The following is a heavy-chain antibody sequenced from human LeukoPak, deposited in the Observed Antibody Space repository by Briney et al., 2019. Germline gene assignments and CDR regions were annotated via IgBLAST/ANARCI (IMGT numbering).Heavy chain of an antibody. J-gene: IGHJ4*02. CDR2: ISAYNGNT. V-gene: IGHV1-18*01. Sequence: GASVKVSCKASGYTFTSYGISWVRQAPGQGLEWMGWISAYNGNTNYAQKLQGRVTMTTDTSTSTAYMELRSLRSDDTAVYYCARDQIITMVRGVMNPEYWGQGTLVTVSS. CDR1: GYTFTSYG. CDR3: ARDQIITMVRGVMNPEY. D-gene: IGHD3-10*01.